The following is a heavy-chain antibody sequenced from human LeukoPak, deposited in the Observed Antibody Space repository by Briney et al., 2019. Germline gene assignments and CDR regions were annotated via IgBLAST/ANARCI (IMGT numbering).Heavy chain of an antibody. CDR3: VRENIAVAGTGYYFDY. CDR2: VYPGGSDT. Sequence: GESLKISCKGSGYSFSNYWIGWVRQTPGKGLEWMGIVYPGGSDTRYSPSFQGQVTISADKSISTAYLQWSSLKASDTAMYYCVRENIAVAGTGYYFDYWGQGTLVTVSS. CDR1: GYSFSNYW. D-gene: IGHD6-19*01. J-gene: IGHJ4*02. V-gene: IGHV5-51*01.